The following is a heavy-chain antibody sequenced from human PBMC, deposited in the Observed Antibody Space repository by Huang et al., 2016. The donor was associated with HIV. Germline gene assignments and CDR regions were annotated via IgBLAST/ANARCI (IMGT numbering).Heavy chain of an antibody. Sequence: EVLLLESGGGLVQPGGSLRLSCVASGFTFSSYAMSWVRQAPGKGLEWVSGIADGINNRYYAHSVKGSFAVSRDDSTNTLYLQMNSLRAEDTAVYYCAKDADTSGYDVLGPFGSWGQGTLVTVSS. CDR1: GFTFSSYA. J-gene: IGHJ4*02. D-gene: IGHD3-3*01. CDR2: IADGINNR. CDR3: AKDADTSGYDVLGPFGS. V-gene: IGHV3-23*01.